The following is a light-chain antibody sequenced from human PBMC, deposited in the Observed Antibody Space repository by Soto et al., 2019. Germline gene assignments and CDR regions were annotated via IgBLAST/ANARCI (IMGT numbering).Light chain of an antibody. Sequence: EIVLTQSPGTVSLSPGERATLSCRASQSVRDNYLAWYQQKPGQAPSLLIFDTSRRATGIPDRFTGSGSGTYFALTISSVEPQDIAVYFCQQYGSSPGTFGQGTKVEI. CDR3: QQYGSSPGT. V-gene: IGKV3-20*01. CDR1: QSVRDNY. CDR2: DTS. J-gene: IGKJ1*01.